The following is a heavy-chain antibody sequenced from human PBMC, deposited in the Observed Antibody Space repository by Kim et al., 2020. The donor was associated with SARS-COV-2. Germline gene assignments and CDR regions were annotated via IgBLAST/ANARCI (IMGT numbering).Heavy chain of an antibody. Sequence: GGSLRLSCTASQFTFGHFAMSWVRQAPGKGLEWVSGIIGSGSGTYYSDSLKGRFSISRDNFGNTLYLEMNNLRAEDTAVYYCARHLHVTTETFYWYFDLWGRGTLVTVSS. CDR1: QFTFGHFA. CDR2: IIGSGSGT. J-gene: IGHJ2*01. V-gene: IGHV3-23*01. CDR3: ARHLHVTTETFYWYFDL.